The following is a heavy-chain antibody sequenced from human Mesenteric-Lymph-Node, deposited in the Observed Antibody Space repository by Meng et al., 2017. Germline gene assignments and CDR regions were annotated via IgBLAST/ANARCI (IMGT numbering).Heavy chain of an antibody. J-gene: IGHJ2*01. CDR2: ISADNGKT. CDR1: GYTFTRYG. Sequence: QVQLVLSGAEVKKPGASVKVSCKASGYTFTRYGISWVRQAPGQGLEWMGRISADNGKTNYAQKVQGRVTMTADISTSTAYMELRSLTSDDTAVYYCARVTWLVPYWYFDLWGQGTLVTVSS. CDR3: ARVTWLVPYWYFDL. V-gene: IGHV1-18*01. D-gene: IGHD6-19*01.